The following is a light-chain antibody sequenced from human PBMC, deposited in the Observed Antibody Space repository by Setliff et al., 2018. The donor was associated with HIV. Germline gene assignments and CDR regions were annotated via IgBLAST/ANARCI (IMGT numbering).Light chain of an antibody. CDR2: DVT. CDR1: NRDIGDYNY. CDR3: SSYTGTNTDVV. J-gene: IGLJ2*01. Sequence: QSVLTQPASVSGSPGQSITISCTGTNRDIGDYNYVSWYQQHPGKAPKLIIYDVTNRPSGVSNRFSGSKSGNTASLTISGLRAEDEAHYYCSSYTGTNTDVVFGGGTK. V-gene: IGLV2-14*03.